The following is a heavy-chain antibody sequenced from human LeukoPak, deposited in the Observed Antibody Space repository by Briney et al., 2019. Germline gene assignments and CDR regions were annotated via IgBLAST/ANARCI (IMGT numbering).Heavy chain of an antibody. Sequence: PSETLSLTCTVSGGSISSATYYWGWIRQPPGKGLEWIGSIYYNGRTYYNPSLKSRVTISADTSKNQFSLILSSVTAADTAVYYCSRHSGAVAGGFPYWGQGTLITVSS. D-gene: IGHD6-19*01. CDR1: GGSISSATYY. V-gene: IGHV4-39*01. J-gene: IGHJ4*02. CDR2: IYYNGRT. CDR3: SRHSGAVAGGFPY.